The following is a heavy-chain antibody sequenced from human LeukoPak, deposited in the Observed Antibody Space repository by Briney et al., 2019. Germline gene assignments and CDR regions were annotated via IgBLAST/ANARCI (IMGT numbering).Heavy chain of an antibody. Sequence: SETLSLTCAVYGGSFSGYYWSWIRQPPGKGLEWIGEINHSGSTNYNPSLKSRVTISVDTSKNQFSLKLSSVTAADTAVYYCARGPYSSGWYYNPRVFDYWGQGTLVTVSS. CDR3: ARGPYSSGWYYNPRVFDY. CDR1: GGSFSGYY. V-gene: IGHV4-34*01. J-gene: IGHJ4*02. CDR2: INHSGST. D-gene: IGHD6-19*01.